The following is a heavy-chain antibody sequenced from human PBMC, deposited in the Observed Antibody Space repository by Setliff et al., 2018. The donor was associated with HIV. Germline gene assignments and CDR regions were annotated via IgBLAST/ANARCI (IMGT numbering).Heavy chain of an antibody. V-gene: IGHV4-4*08. D-gene: IGHD2-2*01. CDR2: LHSLGSSRVSDPP. J-gene: IGHJ4*01. Sequence: SETLSLTCSVSSGSMTGHYWTWVRQPPGKGLEWIGYLHSLGSSRVSDPPHYSPSLKSRITISSDTSKRQFSLTMTSVTAADTAVYYCARGLSSQTYWGTRPLGLDYWGQGSLVTVSS. CDR1: SGSMTGHY. CDR3: ARGLSSQTYWGTRPLGLDY.